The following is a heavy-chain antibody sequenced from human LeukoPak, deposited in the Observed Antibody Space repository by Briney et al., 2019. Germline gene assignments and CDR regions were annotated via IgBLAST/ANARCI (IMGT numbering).Heavy chain of an antibody. CDR1: GFTFSSYG. CDR2: ISYDGSNK. Sequence: PGRSLRLSCAASGFTFSSYGMHWVRQAPGKGLEWVAVISYDGSNKYYADSVKGRFTISRDNSKNTLYLQMNSLRAEDTAVYYCAKASSSSWRNNWFDPWGQGTLVTVFS. J-gene: IGHJ5*02. CDR3: AKASSSSWRNNWFDP. D-gene: IGHD6-13*01. V-gene: IGHV3-30*18.